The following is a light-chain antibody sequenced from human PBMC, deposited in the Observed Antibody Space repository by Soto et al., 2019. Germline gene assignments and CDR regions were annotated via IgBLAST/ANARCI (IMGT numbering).Light chain of an antibody. V-gene: IGKV1-5*01. CDR2: DAS. CDR3: QQYTSYSLYT. CDR1: QSISSW. Sequence: DIQMTQSPSTLSASVGDRVTITCRASQSISSWLAWYQQKPGKAPKLLIYDASSLVSGVPSRFSGSGSGTEFAVNICSLQPDEFATYYCQQYTSYSLYTFGQGNKLEIK. J-gene: IGKJ2*01.